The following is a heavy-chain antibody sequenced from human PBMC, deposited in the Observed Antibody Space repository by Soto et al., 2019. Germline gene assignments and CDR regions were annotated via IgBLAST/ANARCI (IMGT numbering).Heavy chain of an antibody. D-gene: IGHD2-15*01. J-gene: IGHJ5*02. V-gene: IGHV4-34*01. Sequence: SETLSLTCAVYGGSFSGYYWSWIRQPPGKGLEWIGEINHSGSTNYNPSLKSRVTISVDTSKNQFSLKLSSVTAADTAVYYCARGDCSGGSCYPGSWFDPWGQGTLVTVSS. CDR2: INHSGST. CDR3: ARGDCSGGSCYPGSWFDP. CDR1: GGSFSGYY.